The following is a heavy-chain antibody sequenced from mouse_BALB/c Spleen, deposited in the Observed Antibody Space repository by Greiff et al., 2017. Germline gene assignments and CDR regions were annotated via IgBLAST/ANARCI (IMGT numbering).Heavy chain of an antibody. CDR3: ARFLGGNFAMDY. Sequence: EVKRVESGPGLVKPSQSLSLTCTVTGYSITSDYAWNWIRQFPGNKLEWMGYISYSGSTSYNPSLKSRISITRDTSKNQFFLQLNSVTTEDTATYYCARFLGGNFAMDYWGQGTSVTVSS. V-gene: IGHV3-2*02. CDR1: GYSITSDYA. D-gene: IGHD1-1*02. J-gene: IGHJ4*01. CDR2: ISYSGST.